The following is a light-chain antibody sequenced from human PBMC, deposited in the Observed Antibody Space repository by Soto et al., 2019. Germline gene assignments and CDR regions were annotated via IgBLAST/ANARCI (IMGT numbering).Light chain of an antibody. V-gene: IGKV3-20*01. CDR1: QSVSSSY. CDR3: QHYDSLPIT. Sequence: EIVLTQSPGTLSLSPGERATLSCRAIQSVSSSYLARYQQKPGQPPRLLSSGASSRATGIPDRFSGSGTGTDFTLTISRLEPEDFAWFYCQHYDSLPITFGQGTRLEIK. CDR2: GAS. J-gene: IGKJ5*01.